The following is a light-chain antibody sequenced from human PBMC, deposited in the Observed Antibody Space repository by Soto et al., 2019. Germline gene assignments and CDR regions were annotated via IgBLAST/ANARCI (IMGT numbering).Light chain of an antibody. CDR1: SSNIESNT. CDR3: AAWDDIMTGYV. J-gene: IGLJ1*01. Sequence: QCVRTQAASASGAPGGGGSISCSGSSSNIESNTVTWYQQLPGTAPKLVIYSNYDRPSGVPDRFSGSTSGTSASLVIRGLQSEDEADYSCAAWDDIMTGYVCG. V-gene: IGLV1-44*01. CDR2: SNY.